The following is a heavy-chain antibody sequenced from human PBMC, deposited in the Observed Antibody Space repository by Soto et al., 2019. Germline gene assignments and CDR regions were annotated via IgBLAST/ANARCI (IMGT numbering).Heavy chain of an antibody. CDR3: ARLVYDTRLNYMYFDF. CDR1: GVSLTGGNW. V-gene: IGHV4-4*02. Sequence: SETLSLTCAVSGVSLTGGNWWTWVRQSPQRGLEYIGEIFHDGTANYYPSFERRVAMSVDTSRNQFSLKLTSVTAADTAVYFCARLVYDTRLNYMYFDFWGPGTLVTVSS. J-gene: IGHJ4*02. D-gene: IGHD3-10*01. CDR2: IFHDGTA.